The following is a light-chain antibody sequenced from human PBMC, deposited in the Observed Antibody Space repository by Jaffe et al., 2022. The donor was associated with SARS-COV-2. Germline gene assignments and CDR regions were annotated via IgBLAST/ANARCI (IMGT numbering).Light chain of an antibody. V-gene: IGLV2-11*01. Sequence: QSALTQPRSVSGSPGQSVTISCTGTSSDVGGYNYVSWYQQHPGKAPKLIIYDVSKRPSGVPDRFSGSKSGNTASLTISGLQAVDEADYYCCSYAGSYTYVFGTGTGVTVL. J-gene: IGLJ1*01. CDR3: CSYAGSYTYV. CDR1: SSDVGGYNY. CDR2: DVS.